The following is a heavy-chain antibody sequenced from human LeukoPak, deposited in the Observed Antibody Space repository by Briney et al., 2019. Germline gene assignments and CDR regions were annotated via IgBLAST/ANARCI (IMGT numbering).Heavy chain of an antibody. CDR3: ARPGIHDSSGYYRGWFDP. J-gene: IGHJ5*02. D-gene: IGHD3-22*01. Sequence: GGSLRLSCAASGFTFSSYSMNWVGQAPGRGLEGVSYISSSSSTLYYADSVKGRFTISRDNAKNSLYLQKNSLRAEDTGVYYCARPGIHDSSGYYRGWFDPWGQGTLVTVSS. V-gene: IGHV3-48*04. CDR1: GFTFSSYS. CDR2: ISSSSSTL.